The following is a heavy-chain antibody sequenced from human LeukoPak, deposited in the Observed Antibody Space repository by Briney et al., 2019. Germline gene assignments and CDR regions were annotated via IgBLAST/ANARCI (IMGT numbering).Heavy chain of an antibody. CDR1: GDSVTSGGHY. CDR2: IYYSGST. V-gene: IGHV4-30-4*08. J-gene: IGHJ4*02. D-gene: IGHD5-18*01. CDR3: ARAVSRGYSYGYPDY. Sequence: PSETLSLTCTVSGDSVTSGGHYWSWIRQPPGKGLEWIGYIYYSGSTYYNPSLKSRVTISVDTSKNQFSLKLSSVTAADTAVYYCARAVSRGYSYGYPDYWGQGTLVTVSS.